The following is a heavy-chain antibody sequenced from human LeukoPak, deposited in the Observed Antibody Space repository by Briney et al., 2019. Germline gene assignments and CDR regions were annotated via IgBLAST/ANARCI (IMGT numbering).Heavy chain of an antibody. D-gene: IGHD1-14*01. V-gene: IGHV4-39*01. CDR3: VSGSGYFFDY. CDR2: LYSSGTT. CDR1: GASISRTSYY. Sequence: SETLSLTCTVSGASISRTSYYWGWIRQPPGKGLEWVVTLYSSGTTYYNPSLKSRVTISVDTSKNQFALKLSSVTAADTAMYYCVSGSGYFFDYWGQGTLVTVSS. J-gene: IGHJ4*02.